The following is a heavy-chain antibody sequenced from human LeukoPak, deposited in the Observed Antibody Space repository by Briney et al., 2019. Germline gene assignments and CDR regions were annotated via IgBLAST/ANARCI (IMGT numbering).Heavy chain of an antibody. CDR2: IKQDGSEE. V-gene: IGHV3-7*04. Sequence: GGSLRLSCAASGFTFSSYWMSWVRQAPGKGLEWVANIKQDGSEEYYVDSVKGRFTISRDNAKNSLYLQMNSLRAEDTAVYYCARGGGLYSSGWWNYFDYWGQGTLVTVSS. J-gene: IGHJ4*02. D-gene: IGHD6-19*01. CDR3: ARGGGLYSSGWWNYFDY. CDR1: GFTFSSYW.